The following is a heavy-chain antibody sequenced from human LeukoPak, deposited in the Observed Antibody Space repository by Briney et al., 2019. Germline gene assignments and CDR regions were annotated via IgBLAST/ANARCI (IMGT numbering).Heavy chain of an antibody. Sequence: SETLSLTCTVSGGSISSRPYYWGWIRQPPWKGREWLGSFVYIGSTYYKPSLKSRVTISVDTSKTQFSLKLSSVTAADTAVYYCARLVVSTWYHEVLLGRDYWGQGTLVTVSS. J-gene: IGHJ4*02. CDR1: GGSISSRPYY. CDR2: FVYIGST. V-gene: IGHV4-39*01. CDR3: ARLVVSTWYHEVLLGRDY. D-gene: IGHD6-13*01.